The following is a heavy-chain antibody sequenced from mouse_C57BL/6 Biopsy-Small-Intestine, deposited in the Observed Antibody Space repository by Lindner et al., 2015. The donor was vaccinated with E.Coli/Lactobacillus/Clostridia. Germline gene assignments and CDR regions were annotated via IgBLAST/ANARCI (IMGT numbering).Heavy chain of an antibody. J-gene: IGHJ2*01. D-gene: IGHD2-13*01. CDR3: ARSRYGDYVYYFGY. Sequence: VQLQESGPELVKPGASVKMSCKASGYSFTGYFMNWVKQSHGKSLEWIGRINPYNGDTFYNQKFKGKATLTVDKSSSTAHMELRSLTSEDSALYYCARSRYGDYVYYFGYWGQGTTLTVSS. V-gene: IGHV1-20*01. CDR1: GYSFTGYF. CDR2: INPYNGDT.